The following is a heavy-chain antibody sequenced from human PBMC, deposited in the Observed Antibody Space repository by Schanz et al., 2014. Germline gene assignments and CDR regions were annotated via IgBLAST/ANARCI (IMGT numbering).Heavy chain of an antibody. V-gene: IGHV3-23*01. CDR3: AKDRYSSGWRGDYFDE. CDR1: EFTFSTDA. J-gene: IGHJ4*02. CDR2: ISASGGDT. Sequence: DVHLLESGGGLVQPGGSLRLSCAASEFTFSTDAMSWVRQAPGKGLEWLSVISASGGDTYYADSVKGRFTISRDNSKNTLYLQMNSLRAEDTAVYYCAKDRYSSGWRGDYFDEWGQGTLVTVAS. D-gene: IGHD6-25*01.